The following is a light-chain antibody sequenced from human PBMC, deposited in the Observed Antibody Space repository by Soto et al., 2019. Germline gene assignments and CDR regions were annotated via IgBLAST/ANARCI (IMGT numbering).Light chain of an antibody. V-gene: IGLV2-14*01. Sequence: QSALTQPASVSGSPGQSITISCTGTSSDVRAYNYVSWYQQHPGKAPKLMIYDVNTRPSGVSNRFSGSKSGNTASLTISGLQAEDEADYYCSSYTSSSTEVLGTGTKLTVL. J-gene: IGLJ1*01. CDR3: SSYTSSSTEV. CDR1: SSDVRAYNY. CDR2: DVN.